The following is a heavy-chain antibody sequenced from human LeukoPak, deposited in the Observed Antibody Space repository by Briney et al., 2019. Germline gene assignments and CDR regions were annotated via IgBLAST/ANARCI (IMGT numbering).Heavy chain of an antibody. Sequence: SVKVSCKASGGTFSSYAISWVRQAPGQGLEWMGGIIPIFGTANYAQKFQGRVTITTDESTSTAYMERSSLRSEDTAVYYCATEGGTTGTTNYYYYYMDAWGKGTTVTVSS. D-gene: IGHD1-1*01. V-gene: IGHV1-69*05. J-gene: IGHJ6*03. CDR1: GGTFSSYA. CDR3: ATEGGTTGTTNYYYYYMDA. CDR2: IIPIFGTA.